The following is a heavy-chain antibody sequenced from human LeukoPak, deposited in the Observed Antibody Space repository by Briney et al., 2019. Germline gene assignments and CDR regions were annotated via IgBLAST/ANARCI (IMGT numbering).Heavy chain of an antibody. CDR3: ARSPNYKGYFDY. CDR2: ISGSGGST. Sequence: PGGSLRLSCAASGFTFSSYGMSWVRQAPGKGLEWVSAISGSGGSTYYADSVMGRFTISRDNAKNSLYLQMNSLRAEDTAVYYCARSPNYKGYFDYWGQGTLVTVSS. D-gene: IGHD3-10*01. CDR1: GFTFSSYG. J-gene: IGHJ4*02. V-gene: IGHV3-23*01.